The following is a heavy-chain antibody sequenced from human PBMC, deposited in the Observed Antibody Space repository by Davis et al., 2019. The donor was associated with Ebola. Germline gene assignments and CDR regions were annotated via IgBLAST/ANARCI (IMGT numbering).Heavy chain of an antibody. Sequence: HTGGSLRLSCAASGFTFSSYWMHWVRHAPGKGLVWVSRINSDGSSTSYADSVKGRFTISRDNAKNSLYLQMNSLRAEDTAVYYCAREDSGIGSYGYYYYGMDVWGQGTTVTVSS. V-gene: IGHV3-74*01. D-gene: IGHD5-18*01. CDR3: AREDSGIGSYGYYYYGMDV. CDR2: INSDGSST. CDR1: GFTFSSYW. J-gene: IGHJ6*02.